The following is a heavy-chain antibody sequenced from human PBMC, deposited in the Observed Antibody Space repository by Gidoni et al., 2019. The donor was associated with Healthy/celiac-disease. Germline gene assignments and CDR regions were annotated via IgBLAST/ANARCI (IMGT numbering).Heavy chain of an antibody. J-gene: IGHJ6*03. CDR3: ARDQVGGGYMDV. V-gene: IGHV1-69*01. Sequence: QVQLVQSGAEVKKPRSSVKVSCKASAGTFSSYAISWVRQAPGQGLAWMGGIIPIFGTANYAQKFQGRVTLTADESTSTAYMELSSLRSEDTAVYYCARDQVGGGYMDVWGKGTTVTVSS. CDR2: IIPIFGTA. CDR1: AGTFSSYA. D-gene: IGHD3-16*01.